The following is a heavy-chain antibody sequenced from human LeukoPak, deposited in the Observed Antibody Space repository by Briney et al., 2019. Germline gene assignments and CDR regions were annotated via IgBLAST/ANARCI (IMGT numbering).Heavy chain of an antibody. CDR1: GFTFSSYW. D-gene: IGHD1-7*01. CDR2: IKQAGSEK. J-gene: IGHJ3*02. Sequence: GGSLRLSCAASGFTFSSYWMTWVRQAPGKGLEWVANIKQAGSEKYYVDSVKGRFTISRDNAKNSLYLQMNSLRAEDTAVYYCARNWNYVRGYAFDIWGQGTIVTVSS. CDR3: ARNWNYVRGYAFDI. V-gene: IGHV3-7*01.